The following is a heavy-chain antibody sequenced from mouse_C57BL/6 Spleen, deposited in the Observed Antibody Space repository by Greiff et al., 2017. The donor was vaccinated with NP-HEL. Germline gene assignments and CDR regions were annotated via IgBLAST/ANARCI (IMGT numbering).Heavy chain of an antibody. D-gene: IGHD3-1*01. CDR3: ARWGGGYYFDY. V-gene: IGHV1-69*01. Sequence: QVHVKQPGAELVMPGASVKLSCKASGYTFTSYWMHWVKQRPGQGLEWIGEIDPSDSYTNYNQKFKGKSTLTVDKSSSTAYMQLSSLTSEDSAVYYCARWGGGYYFDYWGQGTTLTVSS. CDR1: GYTFTSYW. CDR2: IDPSDSYT. J-gene: IGHJ2*01.